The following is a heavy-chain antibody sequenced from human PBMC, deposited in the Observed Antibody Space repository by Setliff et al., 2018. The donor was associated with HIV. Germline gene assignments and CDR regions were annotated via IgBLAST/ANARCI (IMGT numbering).Heavy chain of an antibody. V-gene: IGHV3-7*03. CDR3: AKELAASGLGYFDS. CDR1: GFTLSGYW. J-gene: IGHJ4*02. CDR2: IKQDGSEK. Sequence: GGSLRLSCAASGFTLSGYWLSWVRQAPGKGLEWVASIKQDGSEKYYVDSLKGRFTISRDNSKYTLSLHMDNLRAEDTAEYYCAKELAASGLGYFDSWGRGILVTVSS. D-gene: IGHD3-22*01.